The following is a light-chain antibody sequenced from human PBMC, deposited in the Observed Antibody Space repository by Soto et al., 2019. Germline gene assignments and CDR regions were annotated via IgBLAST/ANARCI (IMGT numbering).Light chain of an antibody. CDR1: SSEVGGYNY. Sequence: QSVLTQPASVSGSPGQSITISCTGTSSEVGGYNYVSWYQQHPGKAPKLMIYDVSNRPSGVSNRFSGSKSGNTASLTISGLQAEDEADYYCSPYTSSSTLGYVFGTGTKVTVL. CDR3: SPYTSSSTLGYV. V-gene: IGLV2-14*01. J-gene: IGLJ1*01. CDR2: DVS.